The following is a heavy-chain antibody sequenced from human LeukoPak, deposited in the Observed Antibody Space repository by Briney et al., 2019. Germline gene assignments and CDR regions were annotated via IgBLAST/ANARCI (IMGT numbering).Heavy chain of an antibody. V-gene: IGHV1-46*01. D-gene: IGHD5-24*01. Sequence: WASVTVSCKESGYTFTSYYMHWVRQAPGQGLEGMGIINPSGGSTNYAQKFQGRVTMTRDTYTSTVYMELSSLRSEDTAVYYCARDLEMATISTVDDYWGQGTLVTVSS. CDR3: ARDLEMATISTVDDY. CDR1: GYTFTSYY. CDR2: INPSGGST. J-gene: IGHJ4*02.